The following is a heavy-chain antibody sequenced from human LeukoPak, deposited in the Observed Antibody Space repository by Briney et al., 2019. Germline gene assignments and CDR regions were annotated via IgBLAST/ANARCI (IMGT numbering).Heavy chain of an antibody. V-gene: IGHV4-61*02. CDR2: MYTSGST. Sequence: SETLSLTCTVSGASISSGSYNWSWIRQPAGQGLEYIGRMYTSGSTNYNPSLKSRVTISVDTSKNQFSLKLSSVTAADTAVYYCARGRAPGLLTQYYFDYWGQGTLVTVSS. CDR3: ARGRAPGLLTQYYFDY. J-gene: IGHJ4*02. CDR1: GASISSGSYN. D-gene: IGHD5-18*01.